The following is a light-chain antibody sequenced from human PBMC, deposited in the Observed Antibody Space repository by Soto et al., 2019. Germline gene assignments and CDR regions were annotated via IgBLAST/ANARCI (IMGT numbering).Light chain of an antibody. CDR3: SSYTTTSPVL. Sequence: QSALTQPASVSGSPGQSITISCTGTSSDVGGYNYVSWYQQHPGKPPKFIIYEVSNRPSGVSDRFSGSKSGNTASLTISGLQAEDEADYYCSSYTTTSPVLFGGGTKLTVL. CDR2: EVS. J-gene: IGLJ2*01. CDR1: SSDVGGYNY. V-gene: IGLV2-14*01.